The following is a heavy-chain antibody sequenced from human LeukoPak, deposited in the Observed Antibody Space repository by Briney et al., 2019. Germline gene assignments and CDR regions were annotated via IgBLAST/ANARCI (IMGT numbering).Heavy chain of an antibody. D-gene: IGHD6-19*01. CDR3: AKDGPYSSGWYGNGFDY. Sequence: GGSLRLSCAASGFTFSSYAISWVRQAPGKGLEWVSAISGSGGSTYYADSVKGRFTISRDNSKNTLYLRMNSLGAEDTAVYYCAKDGPYSSGWYGNGFDYWGQGTLVTVSS. CDR1: GFTFSSYA. V-gene: IGHV3-23*01. CDR2: ISGSGGST. J-gene: IGHJ4*02.